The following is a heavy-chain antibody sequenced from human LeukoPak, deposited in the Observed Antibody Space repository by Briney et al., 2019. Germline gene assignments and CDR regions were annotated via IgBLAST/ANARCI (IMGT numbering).Heavy chain of an antibody. CDR1: GFSVSSNY. D-gene: IGHD4-17*01. V-gene: IGHV3-53*01. CDR2: MYSGGST. J-gene: IGHJ5*02. CDR3: ALHINGDYESRFDP. Sequence: GGSLRLSCAASGFSVSSNYLSWVRQAPGKGLEWVSVMYSGGSTFYADSVKGRFTISRDNSKNTLNLQMNSLRAEDTAIYYCALHINGDYESRFDPWGQGTLVTVSS.